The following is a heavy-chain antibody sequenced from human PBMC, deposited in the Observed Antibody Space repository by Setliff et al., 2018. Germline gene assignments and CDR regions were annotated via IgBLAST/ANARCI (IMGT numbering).Heavy chain of an antibody. CDR1: GYSISSGYY. CDR2: IYRSGST. J-gene: IGHJ4*02. CDR3: ARQLCSSVYCYATTFDY. D-gene: IGHD2-2*01. Sequence: PSETLSLTCAVSGYSISSGYYWGWIRQAPGKGLEWIASIYRSGSTYYNPSLKSRVTISVDTSKNQFPLDLSSVTASDTAVYYCARQLCSSVYCYATTFDYWGQGTLVTVSS. V-gene: IGHV4-38-2*01.